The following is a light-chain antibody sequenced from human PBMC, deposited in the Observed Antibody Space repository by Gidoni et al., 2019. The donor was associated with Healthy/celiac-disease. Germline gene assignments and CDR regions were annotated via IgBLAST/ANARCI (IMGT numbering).Light chain of an antibody. V-gene: IGLV1-40*01. Sequence: QSVLTQPPSVSGAPGQRVTLSCTGSSANIGAGYDVHWYQQRPGTAPKLLIYGNSHRPPGVPVRYSGSKSGTSASLAITGLQAEDEADYYCQSYDSSLSGPNWVFGGGTKLTVL. CDR2: GNS. CDR1: SANIGAGYD. CDR3: QSYDSSLSGPNWV. J-gene: IGLJ3*02.